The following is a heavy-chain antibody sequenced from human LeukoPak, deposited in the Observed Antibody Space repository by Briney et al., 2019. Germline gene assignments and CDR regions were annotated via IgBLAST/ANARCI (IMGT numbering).Heavy chain of an antibody. CDR1: GFTFSSYG. Sequence: PGGSLRLSCAASGFTFSSYGMHWVCQAPGKGLEWVAFIRYDGSNKYYADSVKGRFTISRDNSKNTLYLQMNSLRAEDTAVYYCANQGHGTFTYYYDSSGPLDYWGQGTLVTVSS. CDR3: ANQGHGTFTYYYDSSGPLDY. V-gene: IGHV3-30*02. CDR2: IRYDGSNK. D-gene: IGHD3-22*01. J-gene: IGHJ4*02.